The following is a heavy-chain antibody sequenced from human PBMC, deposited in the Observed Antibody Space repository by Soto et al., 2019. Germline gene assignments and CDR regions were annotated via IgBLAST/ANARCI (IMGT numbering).Heavy chain of an antibody. CDR3: ARDLKGCTNGVCYARLYYYYGMDV. J-gene: IGHJ6*02. CDR2: IWYDGSNK. CDR1: GFTFSSYG. V-gene: IGHV3-33*01. Sequence: GSLRLSCAASGFTFSSYGMHWVRQAPGKGLEWVAVIWYDGSNKYYADSVKGRFTISRDNSKNTLYLQMNSLRAEDTAVYYCARDLKGCTNGVCYARLYYYYGMDVWGQGTTVTVSS. D-gene: IGHD2-8*01.